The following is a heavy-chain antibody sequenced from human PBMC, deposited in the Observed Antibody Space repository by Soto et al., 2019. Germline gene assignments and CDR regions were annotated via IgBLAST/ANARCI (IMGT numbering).Heavy chain of an antibody. Sequence: EVQLVESGGGLVQPGRSLRLSCAASGFTFDDYAMHWVRQAPGKGLEWVSGISWNSGSIGYADSVKGRFTIYRDNAKNSLYLQMNSLRAEDTALYYCAKDHCTGSRCYSDYWGQGTLFTVSS. V-gene: IGHV3-9*01. CDR1: GFTFDDYA. CDR2: ISWNSGSI. CDR3: AKDHCTGSRCYSDY. J-gene: IGHJ4*02. D-gene: IGHD2-8*02.